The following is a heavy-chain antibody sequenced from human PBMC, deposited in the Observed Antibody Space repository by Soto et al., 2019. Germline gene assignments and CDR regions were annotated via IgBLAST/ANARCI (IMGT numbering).Heavy chain of an antibody. Sequence: PSETLSLTYTFSGCSISSSNYYWGWIRQPPGKGLEWIGSIYYSGNSYYNPSLKSRVTISVDTSKNQFSLKLSYVTAADTAVYYCARHQAVYGGNNWFDPWGQGTLVTVSS. CDR3: ARHQAVYGGNNWFDP. J-gene: IGHJ5*02. CDR2: IYYSGNS. CDR1: GCSISSSNYY. D-gene: IGHD3-16*01. V-gene: IGHV4-39*01.